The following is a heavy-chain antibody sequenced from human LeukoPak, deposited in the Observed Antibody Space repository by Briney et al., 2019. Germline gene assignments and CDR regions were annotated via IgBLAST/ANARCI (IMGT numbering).Heavy chain of an antibody. D-gene: IGHD3-10*01. J-gene: IGHJ4*02. CDR3: ARVIYGSGSYLDY. CDR2: INHSGST. V-gene: IGHV4-34*01. Sequence: SETLSLTCAVYGGSFSGYYWSWIRQPPGKGLEWIGEINHSGSTNYNPSLKSRVTISVDTSKNQFSLKLSSVTAADTAVYYCARVIYGSGSYLDYWGQGTLVTVSS. CDR1: GGSFSGYY.